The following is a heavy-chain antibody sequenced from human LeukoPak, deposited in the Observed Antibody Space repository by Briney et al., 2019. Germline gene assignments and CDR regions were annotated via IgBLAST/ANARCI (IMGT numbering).Heavy chain of an antibody. V-gene: IGHV3-23*01. CDR2: ISGSGGST. CDR1: GCTFSSYA. J-gene: IGHJ2*01. D-gene: IGHD3-10*01. Sequence: GGSLRLSCAASGCTFSSYAMSWVRQAPGKGLEWVPAISGSGGSTYYADSVKGRFTISRDNSKNTLYLQMNSLRAEDTAVYYCAKCRSMVRGVSYWYFDLWGRGTLVTVSS. CDR3: AKCRSMVRGVSYWYFDL.